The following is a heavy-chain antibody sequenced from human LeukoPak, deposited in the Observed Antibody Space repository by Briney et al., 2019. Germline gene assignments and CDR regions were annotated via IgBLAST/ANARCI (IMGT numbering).Heavy chain of an antibody. CDR3: ASSSYRYYFYGMDV. CDR1: GFTFSSYA. J-gene: IGHJ6*02. Sequence: PGGSLRLSCAASGFTFSSYAIHWVRQAPGKGLEWVAVISYDGSNKYYVDSVKGRFTISRDNSKNTLYLQMNSLRAEDTAVYYCASSSYRYYFYGMDVWGQGTTVTVSS. CDR2: ISYDGSNK. V-gene: IGHV3-30-3*01.